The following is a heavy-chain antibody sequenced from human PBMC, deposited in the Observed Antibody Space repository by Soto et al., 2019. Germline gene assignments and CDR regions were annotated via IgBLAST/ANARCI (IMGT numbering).Heavy chain of an antibody. Sequence: GGSLRLSCAASGFTFSSYWMSWVRQAPGKGLEWVANIKQDGSEKYYVDSVKGRFTISRDNAKNSLYLQMNSLRAEDTAVYYCARDERFGYCSSTSCYDLRAFDYWGQGTLVTVSS. J-gene: IGHJ4*02. CDR2: IKQDGSEK. D-gene: IGHD2-2*03. CDR1: GFTFSSYW. CDR3: ARDERFGYCSSTSCYDLRAFDY. V-gene: IGHV3-7*01.